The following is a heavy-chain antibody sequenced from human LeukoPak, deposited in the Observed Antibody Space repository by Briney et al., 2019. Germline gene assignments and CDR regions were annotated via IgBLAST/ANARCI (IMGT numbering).Heavy chain of an antibody. J-gene: IGHJ5*02. V-gene: IGHV3-7*03. CDR3: ARDTVAGRAWFDP. Sequence: GGSLRLSFVASVFTFSHSLMTWVPQAPGEGLEWVANIKQYGSEKYYVDSVKGRFTISRHNAKNSLYLQMNSLRAADTAVYYCARDTVAGRAWFDPWGQGTLATVSS. D-gene: IGHD6-19*01. CDR2: IKQYGSEK. CDR1: VFTFSHSL.